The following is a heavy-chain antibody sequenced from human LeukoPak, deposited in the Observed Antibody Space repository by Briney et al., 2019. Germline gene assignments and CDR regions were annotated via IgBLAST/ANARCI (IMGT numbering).Heavy chain of an antibody. J-gene: IGHJ4*02. CDR1: GGSISSSSYY. CDR2: IYYSGNT. Sequence: SQTLSLTCTVSGGSISSSSYYWGWIRQPPGKGLEWIGSIYYSGNTYYNPSLKSRVTVSVDTSKNQFSLKLSSVTAADTAVYYCAMGGMVVRGQRYFDYWGQGTLVSVSS. CDR3: AMGGMVVRGQRYFDY. V-gene: IGHV4-39*01. D-gene: IGHD1-26*01.